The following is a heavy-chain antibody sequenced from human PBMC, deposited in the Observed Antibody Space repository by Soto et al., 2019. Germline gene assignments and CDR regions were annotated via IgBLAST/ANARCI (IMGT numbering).Heavy chain of an antibody. D-gene: IGHD2-2*01. J-gene: IGHJ5*02. Sequence: ASETLSLTCAVYGGSFSDYYWSWIRQPPGKGLEWIREINHSGSTNYNPSLKSRVTISVDTSKNQFSLKLSSVTAADTAVYYCARGRSTPVVAAAPNWFDPWGQGTLVTVSS. CDR2: INHSGST. V-gene: IGHV4-34*01. CDR3: ARGRSTPVVAAAPNWFDP. CDR1: GGSFSDYY.